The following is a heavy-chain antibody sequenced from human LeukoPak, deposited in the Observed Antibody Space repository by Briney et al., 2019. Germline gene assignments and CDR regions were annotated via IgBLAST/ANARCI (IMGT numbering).Heavy chain of an antibody. CDR1: GGSFSGYY. Sequence: SETLSLTCAVYGGSFSGYYWSWIRQPPGKGLEWIGEINHSGSTNYNPSLKSRVTISVDTSKNQFSLNLSSVTAADTAVYYCASRSGDGYNSYWGQGTLVTVSS. CDR3: ASRSGDGYNSY. V-gene: IGHV4-34*01. CDR2: INHSGST. J-gene: IGHJ4*02. D-gene: IGHD5-24*01.